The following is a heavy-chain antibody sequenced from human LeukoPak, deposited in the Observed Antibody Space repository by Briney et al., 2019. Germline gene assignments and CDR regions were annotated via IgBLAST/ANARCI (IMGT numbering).Heavy chain of an antibody. CDR3: ARDLFSASAADY. Sequence: ASVKVSCKTSGYTFTGYYMHWVRQAPGQGLEWMGWINPNSGGTIYAQNFQGRVTMTTDTSISTAYMELTRLGSDDSAVYYCARDLFSASAADYWGQGTLVTVSS. CDR2: INPNSGGT. D-gene: IGHD2/OR15-2a*01. CDR1: GYTFTGYY. V-gene: IGHV1-2*02. J-gene: IGHJ4*02.